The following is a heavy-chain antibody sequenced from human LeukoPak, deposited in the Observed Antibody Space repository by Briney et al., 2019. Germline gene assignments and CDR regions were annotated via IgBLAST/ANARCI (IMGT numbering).Heavy chain of an antibody. CDR3: ARAYCSGGSCSPSI. V-gene: IGHV3-48*01. Sequence: NPGGSLRLSCAASGFTFSSYSMNWVRQAPGKGLEWVSYISSSSSTIYYADSVKGRFTISRDNAKNSLYLQMNSLRAEDTAVYYCARAYCSGGSCSPSIWGQGTMVTVSS. CDR2: ISSSSSTI. J-gene: IGHJ3*02. D-gene: IGHD2-15*01. CDR1: GFTFSSYS.